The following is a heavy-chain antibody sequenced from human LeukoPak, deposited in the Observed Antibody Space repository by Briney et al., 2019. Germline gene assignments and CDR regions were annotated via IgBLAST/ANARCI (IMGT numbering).Heavy chain of an antibody. CDR3: ARGSTIFGVVNRVDY. Sequence: SETLSLTCTVSGGSISRYYWSWIRQPPGKGLEWIGYIYYSGSTNYNPSLKSRVTISVDTSKNQFSLKLSSVTAADTAVYYCARGSTIFGVVNRVDYWGQGTLVTVSS. D-gene: IGHD3-3*01. CDR1: GGSISRYY. V-gene: IGHV4-59*01. CDR2: IYYSGST. J-gene: IGHJ4*02.